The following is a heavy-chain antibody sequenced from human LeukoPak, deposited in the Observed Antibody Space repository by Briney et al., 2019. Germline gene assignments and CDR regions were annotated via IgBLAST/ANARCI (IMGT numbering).Heavy chain of an antibody. CDR2: LYNCGDT. CDR3: ARGVEASGVGFYAFDI. CDR1: GASIGSVD. D-gene: IGHD6-13*01. J-gene: IGHJ3*02. Sequence: SETLSLTCTVSGASIGSVDGVSIPQPDGNRLKWISRLYNCGDTRYSPSLRSRVTMPLDTSKNQFSLKPKSVTAADTALYYCARGVEASGVGFYAFDIWGQGTMVSVSS. V-gene: IGHV4-4*07.